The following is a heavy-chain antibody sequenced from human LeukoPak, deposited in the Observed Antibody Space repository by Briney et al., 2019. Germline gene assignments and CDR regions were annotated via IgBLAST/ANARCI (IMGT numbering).Heavy chain of an antibody. CDR3: ARERYSSGLDAFDI. J-gene: IGHJ3*02. CDR1: GFTFSDYY. V-gene: IGHV3-11*04. CDR2: ISSSGSTI. D-gene: IGHD6-19*01. Sequence: GGSLRLSCAASGFTFSDYYMSWIRQAPGKGLEWVSYISSSGSTIYYADSVKGRFTISRDNAKNSLYLQMNSLRAEDTAVYYCARERYSSGLDAFDIWGQGTMVTVSS.